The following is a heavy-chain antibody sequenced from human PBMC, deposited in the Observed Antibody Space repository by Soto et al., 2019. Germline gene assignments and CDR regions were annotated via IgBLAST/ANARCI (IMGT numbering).Heavy chain of an antibody. CDR2: IIPIFGTA. CDR1: GGTFSSYA. V-gene: IGHV1-69*01. D-gene: IGHD6-19*01. J-gene: IGHJ5*02. CDR3: ARGGVAGTKGAWWFDP. Sequence: QVQLVQSGAEVKKPGSSVNVSCKASGGTFSSYAISWVRQAPGQGLEWMGGIIPIFGTANYAQKFQGRVTITADESTSTAYMELSSLRSEDTAVYYCARGGVAGTKGAWWFDPWGQGTLVTVSS.